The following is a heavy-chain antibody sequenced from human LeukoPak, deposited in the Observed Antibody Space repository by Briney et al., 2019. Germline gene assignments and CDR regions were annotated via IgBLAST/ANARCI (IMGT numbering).Heavy chain of an antibody. D-gene: IGHD6-19*01. CDR1: GFTFSSYG. V-gene: IGHV3-33*01. CDR2: IWYDGSNK. CDR3: ATWRSAGSSDWYVLDF. Sequence: PGGSLRLSCAASGFTFSSYGFHWVRQAPGKGLEWVALIWYDGSNKYFTDSVKGRFTISRDNSKSTVYLHMNSLRVEDTAVYYCATWRSAGSSDWYVLDFWGQGTLVTVSS. J-gene: IGHJ4*02.